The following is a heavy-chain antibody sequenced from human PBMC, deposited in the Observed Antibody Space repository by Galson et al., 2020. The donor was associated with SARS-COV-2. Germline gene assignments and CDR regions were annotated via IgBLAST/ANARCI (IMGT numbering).Heavy chain of an antibody. V-gene: IGHV4-31*03. CDR1: GGSISSGGYY. Sequence: ETSETLSLTCTVSGGSISSGGYYWNWIRQHPGKGLEWVGYIYYSESTYYTYYNPSLKSRVTISMDTSKNQFSLDLTSMTAADTAVYYCVRDVGRGFNPREAFFDYWGQGTLVTVSS. CDR2: IYYSEST. D-gene: IGHD3-10*01. CDR3: VRDVGRGFNPREAFFDY. J-gene: IGHJ4*02.